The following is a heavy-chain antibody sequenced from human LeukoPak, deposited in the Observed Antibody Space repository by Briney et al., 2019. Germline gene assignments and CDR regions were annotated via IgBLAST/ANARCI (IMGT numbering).Heavy chain of an antibody. CDR3: ARDEYDSSGYHTGFDY. CDR1: GFTASSNY. CDR2: IYSGGST. V-gene: IGHV3-66*02. Sequence: GGSLRLSSAASGFTASSNYMSWVRQAPGKGLEWVSVIYSGGSTYYADSVKGRFTISRDNSKNTLYLQMNSLRAEDTAVYYCARDEYDSSGYHTGFDYWGQGTLVTVSS. D-gene: IGHD3-22*01. J-gene: IGHJ4*02.